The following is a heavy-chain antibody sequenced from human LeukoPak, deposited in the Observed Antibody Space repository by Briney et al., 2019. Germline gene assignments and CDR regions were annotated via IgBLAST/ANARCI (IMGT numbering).Heavy chain of an antibody. Sequence: GGSLRLSCTTSGFTFSVLGMHWARQVPGKGLEWVAVMSYDGSNKYYADSVKDRFTISRDTSKNTLYLQMNSLRPEDTALYYCARSFDYWGQGTLVTVSS. CDR2: MSYDGSNK. J-gene: IGHJ4*02. CDR3: ARSFDY. CDR1: GFTFSVLG. V-gene: IGHV3-30*03.